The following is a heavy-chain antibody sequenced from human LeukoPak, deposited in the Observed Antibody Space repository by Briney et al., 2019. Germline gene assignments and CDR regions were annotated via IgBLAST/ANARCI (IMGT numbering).Heavy chain of an antibody. V-gene: IGHV3-23*01. CDR1: GFTFSSYA. J-gene: IGHJ4*02. Sequence: GGSLRLSCAASGFTFSSYAMSWVRQAPGKGLEWVSAISGSGGSTYYADSVKGRFTISRDNSKNTLYLQINSLRAEDTAVYYCAKDSGVVVVPAATRTVDYWGQGTLVTVSS. CDR2: ISGSGGST. CDR3: AKDSGVVVVPAATRTVDY. D-gene: IGHD2-2*01.